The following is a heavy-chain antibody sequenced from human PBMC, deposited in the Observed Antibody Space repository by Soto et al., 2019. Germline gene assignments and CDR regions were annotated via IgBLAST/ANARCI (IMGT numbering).Heavy chain of an antibody. Sequence: QVQLVESGGGVVQPGRSLRLSCVASGFTFSTYGMHWVRQAPGKGLEWVAMTWYDESHKYYADSVKDRLTISRDNSKTTLYLQMNSLRDEDSAVYYCATELNDMQAFDIWGQGTMVTVSS. D-gene: IGHD1-1*01. V-gene: IGHV3-33*01. CDR2: TWYDESHK. CDR3: ATELNDMQAFDI. J-gene: IGHJ3*02. CDR1: GFTFSTYG.